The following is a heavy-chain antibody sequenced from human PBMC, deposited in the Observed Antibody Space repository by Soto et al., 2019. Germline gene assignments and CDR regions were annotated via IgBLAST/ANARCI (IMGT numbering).Heavy chain of an antibody. V-gene: IGHV3-74*01. Sequence: EVQLVESGGGLVQPGGSLRLSCAASGFTFSSYWMHWVRQAPGKGLVWVSRIHMDGSTTNYADLVKGRFTISRDNAENTVFLQMNGLGADDTAVYYCVRGARGYYYFDYWGQGALVTASS. CDR3: VRGARGYYYFDY. J-gene: IGHJ4*02. CDR2: IHMDGSTT. D-gene: IGHD5-18*01. CDR1: GFTFSSYW.